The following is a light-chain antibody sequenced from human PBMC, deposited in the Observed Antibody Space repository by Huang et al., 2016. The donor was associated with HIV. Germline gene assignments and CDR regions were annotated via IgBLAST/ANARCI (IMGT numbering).Light chain of an antibody. CDR3: QHYNGYSST. J-gene: IGKJ2*01. CDR1: QSISSL. Sequence: DIQMTQSPSTLSTSVGDRVTIACRVSQSISSLLAWYQQKAGKAPKLLIYKASILESGVPSRFSGSESGTEFTLTISSLQSDDFATYYCQHYNGYSSTFGQGTKLEIK. CDR2: KAS. V-gene: IGKV1-5*03.